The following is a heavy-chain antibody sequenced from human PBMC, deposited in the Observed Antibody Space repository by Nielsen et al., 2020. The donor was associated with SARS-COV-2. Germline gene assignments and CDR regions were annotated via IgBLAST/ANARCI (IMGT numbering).Heavy chain of an antibody. Sequence: LKISCAASGFTFDDYAMHWVRQAPGKGLEWVSGISWNSGSIGYADSVKGRFTISRDNAKNSLYLQMNSLRGEDTAVYYCAREVIHNPYFDYWGQGTLVTVSS. CDR1: GFTFDDYA. CDR2: ISWNSGSI. CDR3: AREVIHNPYFDY. V-gene: IGHV3-9*01. J-gene: IGHJ4*02. D-gene: IGHD2-21*01.